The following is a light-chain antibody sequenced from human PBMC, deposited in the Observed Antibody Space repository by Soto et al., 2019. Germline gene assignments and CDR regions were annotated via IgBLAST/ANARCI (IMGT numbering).Light chain of an antibody. Sequence: QSVLTQPASVSGSPGQSITISCTGSNSDIGSYNLVSWYQHHPGKAPKLMISEVSKRPSGVSNRFSGSKPGNTASLTISGLQAEDEADYYCCSYAGSSIFVFGGGTKLTVL. J-gene: IGLJ2*01. CDR3: CSYAGSSIFV. CDR2: EVS. CDR1: NSDIGSYNL. V-gene: IGLV2-23*02.